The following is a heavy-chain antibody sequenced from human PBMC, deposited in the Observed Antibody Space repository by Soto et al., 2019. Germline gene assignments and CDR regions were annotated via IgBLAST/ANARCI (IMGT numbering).Heavy chain of an antibody. D-gene: IGHD3-22*01. CDR1: RFAFSSYA. CDR3: ARDLGYYASDGYFDY. Sequence: GGSLRLSCAASRFAFSSYAMTWVRQAPGKGLEWVSAISGSGGSTYYADSVKGRFTISRDNSKNTLYLQMNSLRAEDTAVYYCARDLGYYASDGYFDYWGQGTVVTVSS. CDR2: ISGSGGST. J-gene: IGHJ4*02. V-gene: IGHV3-23*01.